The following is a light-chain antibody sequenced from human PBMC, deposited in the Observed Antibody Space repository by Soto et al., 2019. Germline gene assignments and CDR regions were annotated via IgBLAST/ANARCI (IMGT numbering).Light chain of an antibody. CDR3: QQYHNYPLT. V-gene: IGKV1-5*03. CDR1: QTISSW. CDR2: KAS. Sequence: DIQMTQSPSTLSGSVGDRVTITCRASQTISSWLAWYQQKPGKAPKLLIFKASTSQSGVPSSFSGSGSGTEFTLTISSLQPGDFATYYCQQYHNYPLTFGQGTKVDIK. J-gene: IGKJ1*01.